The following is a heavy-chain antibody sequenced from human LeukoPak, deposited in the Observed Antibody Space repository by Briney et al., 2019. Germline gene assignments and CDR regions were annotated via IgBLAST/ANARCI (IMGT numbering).Heavy chain of an antibody. Sequence: SVKVSCKASGGTFSSYAISWVRQAPGQGLEWMGRIIPILGIANYAQKFQGRVTITADKSTSTAYMELSSLRSEDTAVYYCARLHYDILTGDDHWGQGTLVTVSS. V-gene: IGHV1-69*04. D-gene: IGHD3-9*01. J-gene: IGHJ4*02. CDR3: ARLHYDILTGDDH. CDR2: IIPILGIA. CDR1: GGTFSSYA.